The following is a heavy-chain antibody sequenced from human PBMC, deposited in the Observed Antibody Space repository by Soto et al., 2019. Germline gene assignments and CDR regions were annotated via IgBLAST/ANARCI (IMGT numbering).Heavy chain of an antibody. J-gene: IGHJ6*02. D-gene: IGHD2-21*02. Sequence: LSXTCALSGESFSGFYWTWIRQPPGEGLEWIGEINHSGTTNFNPSLRSRLTISLDSSKKHFSLKLTSMTAADAAVYYCARADRTLVTSYGLDVWGQGTTVTVSS. V-gene: IGHV4-34*01. CDR3: ARADRTLVTSYGLDV. CDR1: GESFSGFY. CDR2: INHSGTT.